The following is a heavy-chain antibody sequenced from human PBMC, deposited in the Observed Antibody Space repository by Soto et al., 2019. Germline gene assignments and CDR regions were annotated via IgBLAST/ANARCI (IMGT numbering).Heavy chain of an antibody. V-gene: IGHV1-69*01. CDR1: GGTFSSYA. CDR2: IIPIFGTA. D-gene: IGHD6-6*01. J-gene: IGHJ2*01. Sequence: QVQLVQSGAEVKKPGSSVKVSCKASGGTFSSYAISWVRQAPGQGLEWMGGIIPIFGTANYAQKFQGRVTITADESTSTAYMELRSLRSEDTAVDYCARAKGDEYSSSYYWYFDLWGRGTLVTVSS. CDR3: ARAKGDEYSSSYYWYFDL.